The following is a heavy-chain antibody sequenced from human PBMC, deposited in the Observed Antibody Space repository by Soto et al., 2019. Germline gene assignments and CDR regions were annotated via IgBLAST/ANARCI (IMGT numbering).Heavy chain of an antibody. Sequence: GGSLRLSCAASGFTCRIYDMSWVRQAPGKGLEWVSTILVGGSTHYPDSVKGRFTISRDNSKNTVFLQMNSLTAGDTAVYYCAKATATGGGAFDICGQGTMVTV. D-gene: IGHD2-8*02. J-gene: IGHJ3*02. V-gene: IGHV3-23*01. CDR3: AKATATGGGAFDI. CDR1: GFTCRIYD. CDR2: ILVGGST.